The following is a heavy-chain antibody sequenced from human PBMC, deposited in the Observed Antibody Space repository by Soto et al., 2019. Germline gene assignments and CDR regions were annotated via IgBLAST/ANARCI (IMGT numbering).Heavy chain of an antibody. CDR1: GYTFTSYY. Sequence: ASVTVSCKASGYTFTSYYMHWVRQAPGQGLEWMGIINPSGGSTSYAQKFQGRVTMTRDTSTSTVYMELSSLRSEDTAVYYCAREPVYYYDSSGYPDYWGQGTLVTVSS. CDR3: AREPVYYYDSSGYPDY. V-gene: IGHV1-46*01. D-gene: IGHD3-22*01. CDR2: INPSGGST. J-gene: IGHJ4*02.